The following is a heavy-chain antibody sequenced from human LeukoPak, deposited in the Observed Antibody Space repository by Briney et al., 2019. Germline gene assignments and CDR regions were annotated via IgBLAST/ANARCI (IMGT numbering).Heavy chain of an antibody. CDR1: GGSISSYY. CDR3: ARLKMVREQHYFDY. CDR2: IYYSGST. J-gene: IGHJ4*02. D-gene: IGHD3-10*01. V-gene: IGHV4-59*08. Sequence: PSETLSLTCTVSGGSISSYYWSWIRQPPGKGLEWIGYIYYSGSTNYNPSLKSRVTISVDTSKNQFSLKLSSVTAADTAVYYCARLKMVREQHYFDYWGQGTLVTVSS.